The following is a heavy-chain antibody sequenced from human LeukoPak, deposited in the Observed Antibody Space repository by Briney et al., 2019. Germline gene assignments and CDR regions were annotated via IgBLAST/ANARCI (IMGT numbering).Heavy chain of an antibody. Sequence: GGSLRLSCAASGFTFSSYWMSWVRQATGKGLGWVANIKQDGSEKYYVDSVKGRFTISRDNAKNSLYLQMNSLRAEDTAVYYCARGGEGYCSGGSCGGEFDYWGQGTLVTVSS. J-gene: IGHJ4*02. CDR2: IKQDGSEK. D-gene: IGHD2-15*01. CDR3: ARGGEGYCSGGSCGGEFDY. CDR1: GFTFSSYW. V-gene: IGHV3-7*01.